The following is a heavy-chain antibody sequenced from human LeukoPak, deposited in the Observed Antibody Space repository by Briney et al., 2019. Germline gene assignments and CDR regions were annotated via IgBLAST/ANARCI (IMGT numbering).Heavy chain of an antibody. V-gene: IGHV3-48*03. J-gene: IGHJ3*02. CDR3: ARDVSSSTRAFDI. D-gene: IGHD2-8*01. CDR1: GFTLSTYE. CDR2: ISSSTSHT. Sequence: GGSLRLSCAASGFTLSTYEMTWVRQAPGRGLEWVSFISSSTSHTFYADSVKGRFTIFRDTAKNSLYLQMNNLRGEDTAVYYCARDVSSSTRAFDIWGQGTMVAVS.